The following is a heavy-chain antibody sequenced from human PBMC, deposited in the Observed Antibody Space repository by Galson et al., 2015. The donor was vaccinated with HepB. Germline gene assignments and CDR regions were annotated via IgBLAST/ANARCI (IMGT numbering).Heavy chain of an antibody. D-gene: IGHD2-15*01. CDR1: GFTFRNYA. J-gene: IGHJ5*02. CDR2: ISDSGGNT. CDR3: ATYCHARSCFVDWFDP. Sequence: SLRLSCAASGFTFRNYAMIWVRQAPGKGLEWVSTISDSGGNTYYGDSVRGRFTISRDNSKNTLYLQMSSLSAEDTALYYCATYCHARSCFVDWFDPWGQGTLVTVSS. V-gene: IGHV3-23*01.